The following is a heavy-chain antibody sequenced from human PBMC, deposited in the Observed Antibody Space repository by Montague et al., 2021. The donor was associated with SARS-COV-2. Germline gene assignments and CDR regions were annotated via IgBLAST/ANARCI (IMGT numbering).Heavy chain of an antibody. CDR3: ARGRRPVVVPSAGPAGRAFDI. V-gene: IGHV4-34*01. CDR2: VNQSGTT. CDR1: GGSFSNYY. D-gene: IGHD2-2*01. Sequence: SETLSLTCAISGGSFSNYYWSWIRQPPGKGLEWIGEVNQSGTTIYNPSVKSGVTISEDTSKSQFYLRLNSVTAADTAVYYCARGRRPVVVPSAGPAGRAFDIWGQGTMVTVSS. J-gene: IGHJ3*02.